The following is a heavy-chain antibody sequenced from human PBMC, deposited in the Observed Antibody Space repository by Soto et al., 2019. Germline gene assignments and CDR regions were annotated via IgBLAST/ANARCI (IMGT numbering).Heavy chain of an antibody. CDR2: IYSGGST. Sequence: QPGGSRRFSCAASGFTVSSNYMSWVRQAQGKGLEWVPVIYSGGSTYYAESLNGQFTISRYTSKNTLYLQINSLRAEDTAVYYCARVNSMVRGVILDYGMDVWGQGTTVTVSS. J-gene: IGHJ6*02. CDR3: ARVNSMVRGVILDYGMDV. CDR1: GFTVSSNY. V-gene: IGHV3-53*01. D-gene: IGHD3-10*01.